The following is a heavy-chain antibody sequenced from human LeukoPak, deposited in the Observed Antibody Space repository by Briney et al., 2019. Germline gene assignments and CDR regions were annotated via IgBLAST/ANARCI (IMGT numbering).Heavy chain of an antibody. V-gene: IGHV3-30*02. CDR2: IGFVESKK. Sequence: SGGSLRLSCAASGFTFSSYGMHWVRQAPGKGLQWVAFIGFVESKKYYAGFVRGRFTISRDNSKNTVYLQMNSLRADDMAVYYCAKDLPDWNYDYWGQGTLVTVSS. D-gene: IGHD1-7*01. CDR1: GFTFSSYG. CDR3: AKDLPDWNYDY. J-gene: IGHJ4*02.